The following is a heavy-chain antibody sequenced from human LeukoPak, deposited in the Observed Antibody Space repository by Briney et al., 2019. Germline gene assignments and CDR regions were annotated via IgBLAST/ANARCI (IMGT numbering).Heavy chain of an antibody. CDR2: ISSSGSTI. CDR3: ARHRTSGWYAAFDI. CDR1: GFTFSDYY. V-gene: IGHV3-11*01. J-gene: IGHJ3*02. Sequence: GGSLRLSCAASGFTFSDYYMSWIRQAPGKGLEWVSYISSSGSTIYYADSVKGRFTISRDNAKNSLYLQMNSLRAEDTAVYYCARHRTSGWYAAFDIWGQGTMVTVSS. D-gene: IGHD6-19*01.